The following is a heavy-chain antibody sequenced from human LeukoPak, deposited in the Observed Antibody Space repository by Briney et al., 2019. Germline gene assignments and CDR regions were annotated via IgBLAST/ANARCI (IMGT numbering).Heavy chain of an antibody. D-gene: IGHD3-16*02. J-gene: IGHJ3*02. CDR3: VSGNDPDSTWESYRLDAFDI. CDR1: GFSFSSYS. CDR2: ISSTGDYI. V-gene: IGHV3-21*01. Sequence: GGSLRLSCAASGFSFSSYSMNWVRQAPGKGLEWVSSISSTGDYIYYADSVKGRFTISRDNAKSSLYLQMNSLRAEDTAVYYCVSGNDPDSTWESYRLDAFDIWGQGTTVIVSS.